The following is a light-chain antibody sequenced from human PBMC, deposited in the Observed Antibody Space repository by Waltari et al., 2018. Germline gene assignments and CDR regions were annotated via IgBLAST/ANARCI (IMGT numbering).Light chain of an antibody. Sequence: QSVLTPPPSVSGAPGPRVTIPCTGSSPNLGAGYAVPWYQQLPGTAPKLLIYGNSNRPSGVPDRFSGSKSGTSASLAITGLQAEDEADYYCQSYDSSLSGGVFGGGTKLTVL. V-gene: IGLV1-40*01. CDR2: GNS. CDR1: SPNLGAGYA. J-gene: IGLJ2*01. CDR3: QSYDSSLSGGV.